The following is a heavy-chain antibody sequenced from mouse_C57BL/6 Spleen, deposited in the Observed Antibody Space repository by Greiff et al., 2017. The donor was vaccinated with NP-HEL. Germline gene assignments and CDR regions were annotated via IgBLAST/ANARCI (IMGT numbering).Heavy chain of an antibody. V-gene: IGHV14-4*01. CDR3: TTAMVRGGAWFAY. J-gene: IGHJ3*01. CDR2: IDPENGDT. D-gene: IGHD2-2*01. Sequence: EVQLQQSGAELVRPGASVKLSCTASGFNIKDDYMHWVKQRPEQGLEWIGWIDPENGDTEYASKFQGKATITADTSSNTAYLQLSSLTSEDTAVYYCTTAMVRGGAWFAYWGQGTLVTVSA. CDR1: GFNIKDDY.